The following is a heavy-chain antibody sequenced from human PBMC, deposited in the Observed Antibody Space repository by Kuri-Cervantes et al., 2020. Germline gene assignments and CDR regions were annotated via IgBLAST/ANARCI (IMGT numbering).Heavy chain of an antibody. Sequence: GGSLRLSCAASGFTFSSYSMNWVRQAPGKGLEWVAIIKQDGSARYYADSVKGRFTISRDNVKNSLYLQVSSPRAEDTAVYYCARGNRNTKDAFDIWGQGTVVTVSS. CDR1: GFTFSSYS. V-gene: IGHV3-7*01. J-gene: IGHJ3*02. D-gene: IGHD1-14*01. CDR3: ARGNRNTKDAFDI. CDR2: IKQDGSAR.